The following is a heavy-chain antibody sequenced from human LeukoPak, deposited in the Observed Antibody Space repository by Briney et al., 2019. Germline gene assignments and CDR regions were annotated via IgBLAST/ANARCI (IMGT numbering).Heavy chain of an antibody. CDR1: GFTFSVHA. CDR3: AKDKGKVIGYYFAY. V-gene: IGHV3-23*01. J-gene: IGHJ4*02. D-gene: IGHD3-22*01. Sequence: GGSLRLSCAASGFTFSVHAMGWVRQAPGQGLEWVSAISASSDGKYYAHSVKGRFTISRDNSKNTLYLQMNSLRAEDTAVSYCAKDKGKVIGYYFAYCGRGNLVTVSS. CDR2: ISASSDGK.